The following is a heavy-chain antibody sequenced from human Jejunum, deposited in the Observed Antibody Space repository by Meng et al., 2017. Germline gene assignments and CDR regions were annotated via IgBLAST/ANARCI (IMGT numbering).Heavy chain of an antibody. V-gene: IGHV3-23*03. J-gene: IGHJ4*02. CDR1: GITFSSYA. CDR2: IYSDGQT. Sequence: GPLVGSGGSLGQPGGALRFSCPASGITFSSYAMSWVRQAPVRGLEWVSVIYSDGQTFYSDSVRGRFTISRDNSKNTVYLQMNSLRVEDTAIYYCVRAINWYYEDWGQGTLVTVSS. CDR3: VRAINWYYED.